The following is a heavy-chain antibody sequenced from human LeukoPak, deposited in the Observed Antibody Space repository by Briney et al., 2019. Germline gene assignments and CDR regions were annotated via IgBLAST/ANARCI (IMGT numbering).Heavy chain of an antibody. CDR2: IRSKANSYAT. D-gene: IGHD3-10*01. Sequence: GGTLRLSCAASGFTFSGSAMHWVRQASGKGREWVGRIRSKANSYATAYAASVKGRVTISRDDSKNTAYLQMNSLKTEDTAVYYCTRHGSETGFDYWGQGTLVTVSS. CDR1: GFTFSGSA. CDR3: TRHGSETGFDY. J-gene: IGHJ4*02. V-gene: IGHV3-73*01.